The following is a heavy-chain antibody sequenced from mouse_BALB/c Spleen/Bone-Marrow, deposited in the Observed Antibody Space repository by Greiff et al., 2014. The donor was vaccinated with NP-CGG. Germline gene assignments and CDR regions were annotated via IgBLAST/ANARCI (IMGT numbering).Heavy chain of an antibody. V-gene: IGHV1-14*01. D-gene: IGHD1-1*01. J-gene: IGHJ2*02. CDR1: GYTFTSYF. Sequence: VQLQQSGPELVKPGASVKMSCKASGYTFTSYFVHWVKQKPGQGLEWIGYINPYNDGTKNNENFKGKATLTSDKSSSTAYMELNKLTSEDSAIYYGAKQDYGNGSFDYWGQGTSLTVSS. CDR3: AKQDYGNGSFDY. CDR2: INPYNDGT.